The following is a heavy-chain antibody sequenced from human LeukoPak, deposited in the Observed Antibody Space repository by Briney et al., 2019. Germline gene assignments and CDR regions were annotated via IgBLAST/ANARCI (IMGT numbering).Heavy chain of an antibody. Sequence: GGSLRLSCAASGYTFGSYWMYWVRQAPGKGLVWVSRINNGGSSTIYADSVKGRFTISRDNAKDTLYLQMNSLRDDDTAVYYCVRDNGGEHLWGQGTLVTVSS. CDR1: GYTFGSYW. V-gene: IGHV3-74*01. D-gene: IGHD3-16*01. J-gene: IGHJ4*02. CDR2: INNGGSST. CDR3: VRDNGGEHL.